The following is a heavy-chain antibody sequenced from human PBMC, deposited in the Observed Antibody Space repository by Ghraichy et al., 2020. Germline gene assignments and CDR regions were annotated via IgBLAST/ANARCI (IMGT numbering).Heavy chain of an antibody. J-gene: IGHJ6*02. CDR1: GFTFSSYE. CDR3: ARPELTGTYFYYGMDV. Sequence: GSLRLSCAASGFTFSSYEMNWVRQAPGKGLEWVSYIVSSGNTIYYADSVKGRFTISRDNAKNSLYLQMNSLRAEDTAVYYCARPELTGTYFYYGMDVWGQGTTVTVSS. V-gene: IGHV3-48*03. D-gene: IGHD1/OR15-1a*01. CDR2: IVSSGNTI.